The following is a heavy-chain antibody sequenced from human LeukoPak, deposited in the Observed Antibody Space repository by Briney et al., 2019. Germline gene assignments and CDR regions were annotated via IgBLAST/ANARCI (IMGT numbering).Heavy chain of an antibody. CDR3: ARGYDFWSGCYFWYFDY. CDR1: GGSISSGDYY. CDR2: IYYSGST. J-gene: IGHJ4*02. V-gene: IGHV4-30-4*08. Sequence: SETLSLTCTVSGGSISSGDYYWSWIRQPPGKGLEWIGYIYYSGSTYYNPSLKSRVTIPVDTSKNQFSLKLSSVTAADTAVYYCARGYDFWSGCYFWYFDYWGQGTLVNVSS. D-gene: IGHD3-3*01.